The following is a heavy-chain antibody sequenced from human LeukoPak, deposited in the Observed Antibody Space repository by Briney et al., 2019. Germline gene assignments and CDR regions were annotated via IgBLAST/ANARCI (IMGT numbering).Heavy chain of an antibody. CDR1: GYTFTGYY. Sequence: SVKVSCKASGYTFTGYYLHWVRQAPGQGLEWMGWINPASGGTNYAQKFQGRVTMTRETSISTAYMELSSLTSDDTAVYYCAKDYYSGSRRGSGALDVWGQGTTVTVSS. V-gene: IGHV1-2*02. CDR2: INPASGGT. D-gene: IGHD3-10*01. CDR3: AKDYYSGSRRGSGALDV. J-gene: IGHJ6*02.